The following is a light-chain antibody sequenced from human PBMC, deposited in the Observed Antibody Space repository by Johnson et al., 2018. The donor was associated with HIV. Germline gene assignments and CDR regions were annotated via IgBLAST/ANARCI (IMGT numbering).Light chain of an antibody. V-gene: IGLV1-51*02. CDR1: SSNIGNNY. Sequence: QSVLTQPPSVSAAPGQKVTISCSGSSSNIGNNYVSWYQQLPGTAPKLLIYENNKRPSGIPDRFSGSKSGTSATLGITGLQTGDEADYSCGTGDSSLRSGFFGTGTKVTVL. CDR3: GTGDSSLRSGF. CDR2: ENN. J-gene: IGLJ1*01.